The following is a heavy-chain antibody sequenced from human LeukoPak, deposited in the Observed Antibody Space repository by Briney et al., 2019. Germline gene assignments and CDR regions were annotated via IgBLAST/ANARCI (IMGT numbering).Heavy chain of an antibody. CDR2: ISAYNGNT. D-gene: IGHD3-10*01. CDR3: ARGVVLLWFVGQDAFDI. Sequence: ASVKVSCKASGYTFTSYGISWVRQAPGQGLEWMGWISAYNGNTNYAQKFQGRVTMTRDMSTSTVYMELSSLRSEDTAVYYCARGVVLLWFVGQDAFDIWGQGTMVTVSS. CDR1: GYTFTSYG. V-gene: IGHV1-18*01. J-gene: IGHJ3*02.